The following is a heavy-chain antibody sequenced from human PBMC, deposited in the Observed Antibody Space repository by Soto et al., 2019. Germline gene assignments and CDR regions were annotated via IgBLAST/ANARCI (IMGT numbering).Heavy chain of an antibody. V-gene: IGHV1-69*02. Sequence: QVQLVESGAEVKKPGSSVKVSCKASGGTFSSYTISWVRQAPRQGLEWMGRIIPILGIANYAQKFQGRVTITADKSTSTAYMELSSLRSEDTAVYYCARAPEYCSSASCYYTYFDYWGQGTLVTVSS. CDR2: IIPILGIA. D-gene: IGHD2-2*01. CDR1: GGTFSSYT. CDR3: ARAPEYCSSASCYYTYFDY. J-gene: IGHJ4*02.